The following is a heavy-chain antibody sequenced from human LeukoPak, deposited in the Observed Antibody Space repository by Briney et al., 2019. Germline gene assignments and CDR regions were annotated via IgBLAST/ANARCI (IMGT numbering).Heavy chain of an antibody. Sequence: SVKVSCKASGGTFSSYTIGWVRQAPGQGLEWMGRIIPILGIANYAQKFQGRVTITADKSTSTAYMELSSLRSEDTAVYYCASVVPAAIDDAFDIWGQGTMVTVSS. CDR3: ASVVPAAIDDAFDI. D-gene: IGHD2-2*01. CDR2: IIPILGIA. CDR1: GGTFSSYT. J-gene: IGHJ3*02. V-gene: IGHV1-69*02.